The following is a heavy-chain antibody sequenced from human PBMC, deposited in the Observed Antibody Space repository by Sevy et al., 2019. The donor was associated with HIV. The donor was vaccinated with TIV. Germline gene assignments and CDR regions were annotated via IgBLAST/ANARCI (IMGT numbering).Heavy chain of an antibody. CDR3: ARDFSASGSLVIGNCFDP. CDR1: GYSLTGYY. Sequence: ASVKVSCKASGYSLTGYYIHWMRQAPGQGLEWMGWINPNNGGTNYAQRFQGRVTMTRDTSISTVSMELTSLRSDDTAVYFCARDFSASGSLVIGNCFDPWGQGTMVTVSS. V-gene: IGHV1-2*02. D-gene: IGHD6-13*01. CDR2: INPNNGGT. J-gene: IGHJ5*02.